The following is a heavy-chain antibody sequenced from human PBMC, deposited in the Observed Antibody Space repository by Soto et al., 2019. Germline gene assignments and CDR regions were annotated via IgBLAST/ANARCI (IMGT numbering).Heavy chain of an antibody. CDR3: AKEMDSGWYLLSAFDI. CDR2: ISYDGSNK. V-gene: IGHV3-30*18. J-gene: IGHJ3*02. D-gene: IGHD6-19*01. CDR1: GFTFSSYC. Sequence: TGGALRLSCAAPGFTFSSYCIHRGRQAPGNGLEWVAVISYDGSNKYYADSVKGRFTISRDNSKNTLYLQMNSLRAEDTAVYYCAKEMDSGWYLLSAFDIWGQGTMVTVSS.